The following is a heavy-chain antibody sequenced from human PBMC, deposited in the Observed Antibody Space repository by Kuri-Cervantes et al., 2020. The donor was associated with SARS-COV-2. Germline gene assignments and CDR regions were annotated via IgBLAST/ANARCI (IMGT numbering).Heavy chain of an antibody. CDR1: GYTLTELS. CDR2: FDPEDGET. Sequence: ASVKVSCKVSGYTLTELSMHWVRQAPGKGLEWMGGFDPEDGETIYAQKFQGRVTMTENTSTDTAYMELSSLRSEDTAVYYCARDSNKRLYGDVLSLGDAFDIWGQGTMVTVSS. CDR3: ARDSNKRLYGDVLSLGDAFDI. V-gene: IGHV1-24*01. J-gene: IGHJ3*02. D-gene: IGHD3-9*01.